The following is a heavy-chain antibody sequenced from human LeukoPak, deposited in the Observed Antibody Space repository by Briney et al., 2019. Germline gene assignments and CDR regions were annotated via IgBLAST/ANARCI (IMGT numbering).Heavy chain of an antibody. CDR1: GGSFSGYY. V-gene: IGHV4-34*01. CDR3: ARRMGYDYVWGSYRPGYYFDY. D-gene: IGHD3-16*02. J-gene: IGHJ4*02. CDR2: INHSGST. Sequence: SETLSLTCAVYGGSFSGYYWSWIRQPPGKGLEWIGEINHSGSTNYNPSLKSRVTISVDTSKNQFSLKLSSVTAADTAVYYCARRMGYDYVWGSYRPGYYFDYWGQGTLVTVSS.